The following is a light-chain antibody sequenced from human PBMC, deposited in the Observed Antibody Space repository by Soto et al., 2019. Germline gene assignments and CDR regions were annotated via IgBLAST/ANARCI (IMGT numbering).Light chain of an antibody. V-gene: IGLV2-11*01. Sequence: QSALTQPRSVSGSPGQSVTISCSGTNSDIGGYDYVSWYQQKPGEAPKIIIYDDNKRPSGVPNRFSASKSGSTASLSTSRLPAEDESDHYCSSNAARSSVLFGGGTKLTVL. CDR2: DDN. J-gene: IGLJ2*01. CDR1: NSDIGGYDY. CDR3: SSNAARSSVL.